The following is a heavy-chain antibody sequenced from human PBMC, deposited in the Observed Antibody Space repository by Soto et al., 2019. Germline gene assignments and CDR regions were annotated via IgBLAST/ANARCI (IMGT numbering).Heavy chain of an antibody. Sequence: QVQLVESGGGVVQPGRSLRLSCAASGFTFSSYAMHWVRQAPGKGLEWVAVISYDGSNKHYADSVKGRFTISRDNSKNTLYLQMNSLRAEDTAVYYCASPHSSRYSSGWYGGGMDVWGQGTTVTVSS. CDR1: GFTFSSYA. V-gene: IGHV3-30-3*01. CDR3: ASPHSSRYSSGWYGGGMDV. D-gene: IGHD6-19*01. CDR2: ISYDGSNK. J-gene: IGHJ6*02.